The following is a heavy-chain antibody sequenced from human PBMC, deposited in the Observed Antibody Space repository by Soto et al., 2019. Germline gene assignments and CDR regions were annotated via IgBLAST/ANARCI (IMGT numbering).Heavy chain of an antibody. V-gene: IGHV4-31*03. J-gene: IGHJ4*02. D-gene: IGHD3-22*01. CDR3: ARTVPSYYYDSSGPGALDY. CDR2: IYYSGST. CDR1: GGSISCGGYY. Sequence: QVQLQESGPGLVKPSQTLSLTCTVSGGSISCGGYYWSWIRQHPGKGLEWIGYIYYSGSTYYNPSLKSRVTISVDTSKNQFSLKLSSVTAADTAVYYCARTVPSYYYDSSGPGALDYWGQGTLVTVSS.